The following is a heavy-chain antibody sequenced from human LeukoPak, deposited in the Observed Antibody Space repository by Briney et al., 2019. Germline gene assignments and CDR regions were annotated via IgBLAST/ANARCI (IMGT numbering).Heavy chain of an antibody. J-gene: IGHJ6*02. CDR2: IIPISGTA. D-gene: IGHD6-13*01. V-gene: IGHV1-69*04. Sequence: ASVKVSCKASGGTFSSYAISWVRQASGQGLEWMGRIIPISGTANYAQKFQGRVTITADKSTSTAYMELSSLRSEDTAVYYCAREHSSPGDYYYYGMDVWGQGTTVIVSS. CDR3: AREHSSPGDYYYYGMDV. CDR1: GGTFSSYA.